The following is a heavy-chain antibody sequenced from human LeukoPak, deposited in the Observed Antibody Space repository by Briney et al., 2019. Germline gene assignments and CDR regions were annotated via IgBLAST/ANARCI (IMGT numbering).Heavy chain of an antibody. CDR3: ASEFGYCSGGSCYSDPTEYFQH. Sequence: ASVKVSCKASGYTFTGYYMHWVRQAPGQGLEWMGWINPNSGGTNCAQKFRGRVTMTRDTSISTAYMELSRLRSDDTAVYYCASEFGYCSGGSCYSDPTEYFQHWGQGTLVTVSS. J-gene: IGHJ1*01. V-gene: IGHV1-2*02. D-gene: IGHD2-15*01. CDR1: GYTFTGYY. CDR2: INPNSGGT.